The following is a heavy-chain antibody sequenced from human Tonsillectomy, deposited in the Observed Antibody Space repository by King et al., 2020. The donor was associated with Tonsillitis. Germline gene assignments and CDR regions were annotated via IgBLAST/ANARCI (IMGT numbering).Heavy chain of an antibody. J-gene: IGHJ2*01. CDR1: GYSFTSYW. CDR2: IYPGDSDT. Sequence: VQLVESGAEVKKPGESLKISCKGSGYSFTSYWIGWVRQMPGKGLEWMGIIYPGDSDTRYSPSFQGQVTISADTSISTAYMQWRSLKSSDTAMYYCARREWLGRHWYFDLWGRGTLVTVSS. D-gene: IGHD6-19*01. V-gene: IGHV5-51*01. CDR3: ARREWLGRHWYFDL.